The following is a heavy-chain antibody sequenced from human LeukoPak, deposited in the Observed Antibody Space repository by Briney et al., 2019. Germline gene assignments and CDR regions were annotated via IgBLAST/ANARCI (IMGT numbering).Heavy chain of an antibody. CDR3: ARGGYNWNSRPDC. V-gene: IGHV4-34*01. CDR1: GGSFSGYY. Sequence: SETLSLTCAVYGGSFSGYYWSWIRQPPGKGLEWIGEINHSGSTNYNPSLKSRVTISVDTSKNQFSLKLSSVTAADTAVYYCARGGYNWNSRPDCWGQGTLVTVSS. D-gene: IGHD1-7*01. CDR2: INHSGST. J-gene: IGHJ4*02.